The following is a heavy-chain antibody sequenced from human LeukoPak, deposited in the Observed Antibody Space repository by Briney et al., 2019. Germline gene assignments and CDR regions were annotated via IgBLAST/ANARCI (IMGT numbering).Heavy chain of an antibody. Sequence: SVKVSCKASGGTFSSYAISWVRQAPGQGLEGMVGSIPIFGTANYAQKFQGKVTITTDESTSTAYMELSSLRSEDTAVYYCARSGVLLWFGDQEKATFDYWGQGTLVTDSS. CDR2: SIPIFGTA. J-gene: IGHJ4*02. D-gene: IGHD3-10*01. V-gene: IGHV1-69*05. CDR3: ARSGVLLWFGDQEKATFDY. CDR1: GGTFSSYA.